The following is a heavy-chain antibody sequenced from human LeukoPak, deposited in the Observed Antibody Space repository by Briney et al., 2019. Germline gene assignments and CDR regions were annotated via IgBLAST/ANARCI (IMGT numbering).Heavy chain of an antibody. CDR2: IYPDDSDT. CDR1: GYSFANYW. J-gene: IGHJ4*02. D-gene: IGHD1-26*01. CDR3: ARRAAEWELLDY. V-gene: IGHV5-51*01. Sequence: GESLKISCEGYGYSFANYWIGWVRQMPGKGLEWMGIIYPDDSDTRYSPSFQGQVTISADRSMSTAYLQWSSLKASDTAIYYSARRAAEWELLDYWGQGTLVTVYS.